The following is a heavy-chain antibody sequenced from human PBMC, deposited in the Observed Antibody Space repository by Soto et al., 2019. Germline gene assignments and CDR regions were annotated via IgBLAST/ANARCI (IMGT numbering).Heavy chain of an antibody. Sequence: QLQLQESGPGLVNPSETLSLTCTVSGGSISSSRSYWGWIRQPPGKGLECIGSIYYSGSTYYSPCLRRRVTIPVDTSKNQFSLKLSSVTAADTAVYYCARRGLVGATAFDYWGQGTLVTVSS. CDR2: IYYSGST. D-gene: IGHD1-26*01. J-gene: IGHJ4*02. CDR1: GGSISSSRSY. CDR3: ARRGLVGATAFDY. V-gene: IGHV4-39*01.